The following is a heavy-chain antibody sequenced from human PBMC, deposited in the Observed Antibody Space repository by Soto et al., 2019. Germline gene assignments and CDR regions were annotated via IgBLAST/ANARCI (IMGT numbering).Heavy chain of an antibody. Sequence: PSETLSLTCTVSGGSISSSNWWSWVRQPPGKGLEWIGEIYHSGSTNYNPSLKSRVTISVDKSKNQFSLKLSSVTAADTAVYYCARRVAAAGYWFDPWGHGTLVTVSS. J-gene: IGHJ5*02. CDR1: GGSISSSNW. V-gene: IGHV4-4*02. CDR2: IYHSGST. D-gene: IGHD6-13*01. CDR3: ARRVAAAGYWFDP.